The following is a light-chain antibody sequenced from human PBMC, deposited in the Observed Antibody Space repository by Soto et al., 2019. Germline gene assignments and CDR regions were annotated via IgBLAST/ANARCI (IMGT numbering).Light chain of an antibody. CDR3: QQYGSSRWT. J-gene: IGKJ1*01. V-gene: IGKV3-20*01. CDR2: GAT. CDR1: NSVSSSY. Sequence: EFVSTQSPGTVSLSPGERATLSCMASNSVSSSYLAWYQQKPGQAPRLLIYGATSQATGIPDRVSGSGFWKDFTLTISRLEPEGFAVYYCQQYGSSRWTFGQGTKVDVK.